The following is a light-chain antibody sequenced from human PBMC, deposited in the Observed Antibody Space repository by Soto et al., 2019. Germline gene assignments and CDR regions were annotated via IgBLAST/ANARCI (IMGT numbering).Light chain of an antibody. J-gene: IGKJ5*01. V-gene: IGKV3-11*01. CDR3: HQRQYWPPIT. CDR1: RSVSSY. Sequence: IVFTQSPATLSLSPGYAATLSCMASRSVSSYLAWYQQKPGQAPRLLIYGASTRATGIPARFSGSGSGTDFTLTISSLEPEDFAVYYCHQRQYWPPITFGQGTRLENK. CDR2: GAS.